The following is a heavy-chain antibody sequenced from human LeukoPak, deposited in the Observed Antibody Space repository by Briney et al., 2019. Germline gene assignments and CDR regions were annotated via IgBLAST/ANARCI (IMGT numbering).Heavy chain of an antibody. Sequence: SQTLSLTCAISGDSVSSNSASWNWIRQSPSRGLEWLGRTYYRSKWNTDYAVSVKSRITINPDTSRNQFSLHLNSVTPEDSAVYYCARDPDSSYEWGPFDPWGQGTLVTVSS. CDR1: GDSVSSNSAS. V-gene: IGHV6-1*01. J-gene: IGHJ5*02. CDR2: TYYRSKWNT. D-gene: IGHD1-26*01. CDR3: ARDPDSSYEWGPFDP.